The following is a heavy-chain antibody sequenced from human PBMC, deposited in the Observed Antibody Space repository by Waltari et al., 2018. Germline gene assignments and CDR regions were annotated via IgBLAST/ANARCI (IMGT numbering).Heavy chain of an antibody. J-gene: IGHJ5*02. D-gene: IGHD6-13*01. CDR3: ARNRGRIAAAGTNWFDP. V-gene: IGHV1-2*06. Sequence: QVQLVQSGAEVKKPGASVKVSCKASGYTFTGYYMHWVRQAPGQGLEWMGRSNPNRGGTNDAQKFQGRVTRTRDTSISTAYMELSRRRSDDTAVYYCARNRGRIAAAGTNWFDPWGQGTLVTVSS. CDR1: GYTFTGYY. CDR2: SNPNRGGT.